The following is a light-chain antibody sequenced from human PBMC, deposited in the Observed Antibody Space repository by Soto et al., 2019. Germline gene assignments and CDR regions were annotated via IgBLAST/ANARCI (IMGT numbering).Light chain of an antibody. CDR1: SSDVGGYNY. Sequence: QCALTQPPSASGSPGQSVTISCTGTSSDVGGYNYVSWYQQHPGKAPKLMIYEVNKRPSGVPDRFSGSKSGNTASLTVSGLQAEDEADYYCTSYAGSNTVVFGGGTKLTVL. CDR2: EVN. V-gene: IGLV2-8*01. J-gene: IGLJ2*01. CDR3: TSYAGSNTVV.